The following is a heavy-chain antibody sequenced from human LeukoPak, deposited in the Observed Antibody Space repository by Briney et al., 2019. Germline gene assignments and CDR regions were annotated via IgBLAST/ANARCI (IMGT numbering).Heavy chain of an antibody. Sequence: GGSLRLSCAASGFTFSSYWMHWVRQAPGKGLVWVSRINSDGSSTSYADSVKGRFTISRDNAKTTLYLQMNSLRAEDTAVNYCARDGYSYGHRPGYWGQGTLVTVSS. D-gene: IGHD5-18*01. CDR1: GFTFSSYW. V-gene: IGHV3-74*01. J-gene: IGHJ4*02. CDR2: INSDGSST. CDR3: ARDGYSYGHRPGY.